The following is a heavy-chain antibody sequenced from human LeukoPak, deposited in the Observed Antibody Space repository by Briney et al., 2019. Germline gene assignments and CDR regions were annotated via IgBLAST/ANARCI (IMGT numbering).Heavy chain of an antibody. J-gene: IGHJ4*02. CDR1: GFTFSSYS. Sequence: GGSLRLSCAASGFTFSSYSMNWVRQAPGKGLEWVSYISSSGSTIYYADSVRGRFTISRDNAKNSLYLQMNSLRAEDTAVYYCARGGGIVGALVDYWGQGTLVTVSS. D-gene: IGHD1-26*01. V-gene: IGHV3-48*04. CDR2: ISSSGSTI. CDR3: ARGGGIVGALVDY.